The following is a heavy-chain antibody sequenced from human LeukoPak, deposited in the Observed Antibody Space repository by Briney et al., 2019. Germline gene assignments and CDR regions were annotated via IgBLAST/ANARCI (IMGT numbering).Heavy chain of an antibody. J-gene: IGHJ6*02. D-gene: IGHD3-10*01. Sequence: PGGSLRLSCAASGFTFSSYEMNWVRQAPGKGLEWVSYISSSGSTIYYADSVKGRFTISRDNAKNSLYLQMNSLRAEEKAVYYCARDPNRDELLWFGELLYNSKNHYGMDVWGQGTTVTVSS. V-gene: IGHV3-48*03. CDR2: ISSSGSTI. CDR1: GFTFSSYE. CDR3: ARDPNRDELLWFGELLYNSKNHYGMDV.